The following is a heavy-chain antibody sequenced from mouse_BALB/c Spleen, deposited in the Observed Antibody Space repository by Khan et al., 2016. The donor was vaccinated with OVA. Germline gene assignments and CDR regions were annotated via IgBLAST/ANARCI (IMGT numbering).Heavy chain of an antibody. V-gene: IGHV2-6-7*01. J-gene: IGHJ4*01. CDR1: GFSLTGYG. D-gene: IGHD2-10*01. CDR3: ARAYYGNYREAMDY. Sequence: QMQLEESGPGLVAPSQSLSITCTVSGFSLTGYGVNWVRQPPGQGLEWLGVIWGDGSTAYNSALKSRLSISNDKTNSQVFIKMNSLQTDDTARYYGARAYYGNYREAMDYWGQGTSVTVSS. CDR2: IWGDGST.